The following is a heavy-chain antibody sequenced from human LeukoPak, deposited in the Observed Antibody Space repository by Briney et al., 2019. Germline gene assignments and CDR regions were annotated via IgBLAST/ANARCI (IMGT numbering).Heavy chain of an antibody. CDR2: ISGSGGST. CDR3: AKDYDFWSGPTTY. V-gene: IGHV3-23*01. D-gene: IGHD3-3*01. J-gene: IGHJ4*02. Sequence: GGSLRLSCAASGFTFSSYAMSWVRQAPGKGLEWVSAISGSGGSTYHADSVKGRFTISRDNSKNTLYLQMNSLRAEDTAVYYCAKDYDFWSGPTTYWGQGTLVTVSS. CDR1: GFTFSSYA.